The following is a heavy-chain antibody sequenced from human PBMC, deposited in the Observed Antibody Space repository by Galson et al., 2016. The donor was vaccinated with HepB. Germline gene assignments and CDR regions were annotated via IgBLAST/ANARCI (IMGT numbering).Heavy chain of an antibody. CDR3: ALESGSDLLMDI. V-gene: IGHV1-69*13. CDR1: GGSFSSYA. J-gene: IGHJ6*02. D-gene: IGHD3-10*01. Sequence: SVKVSCKASGGSFSSYAINWVRQAPGQGFEWMGGIIPMFKRTHYAQTLQGRVTITADESTTTAYMELSSLTSEETAVYYCALESGSDLLMDIWGPGTTVTVSS. CDR2: IIPMFKRT.